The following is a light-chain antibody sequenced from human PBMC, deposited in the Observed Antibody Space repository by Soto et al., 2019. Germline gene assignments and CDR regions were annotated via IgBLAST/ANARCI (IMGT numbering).Light chain of an antibody. V-gene: IGLV9-49*01. Sequence: QPVLTQPPSASASLGASVTLTCTLSSGYSNYKVDWYQQRPGKGPRFVMRVGTGGIVGSKGDGTPDRFSVLGSGLNRYLTIKNIQEEDESDYHCGADHGSGSNFVVFGGGTKLTV. J-gene: IGLJ2*01. CDR1: SGYSNYK. CDR2: VGTGGIVG. CDR3: GADHGSGSNFVV.